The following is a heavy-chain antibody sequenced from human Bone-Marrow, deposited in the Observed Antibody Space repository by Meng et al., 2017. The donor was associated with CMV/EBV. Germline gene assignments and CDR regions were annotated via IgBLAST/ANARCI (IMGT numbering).Heavy chain of an antibody. Sequence: ASVKVSCKASGYTFTSYDINWVRQATGQGLEWMGWMNPNSGNTGYAQKFQGRVTMTRNTSISTAYMELSSLRSEDTAVYYCAVAGTGYYYYYGMDVWGQGTTVTVSS. J-gene: IGHJ6*02. CDR1: GYTFTSYD. D-gene: IGHD6-19*01. CDR3: AVAGTGYYYYYGMDV. CDR2: MNPNSGNT. V-gene: IGHV1-8*01.